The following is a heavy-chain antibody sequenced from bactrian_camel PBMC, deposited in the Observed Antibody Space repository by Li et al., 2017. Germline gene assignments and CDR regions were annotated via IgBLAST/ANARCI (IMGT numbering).Heavy chain of an antibody. Sequence: QVQLAESGGGLVQPGGSLNLSCAATGKTNVLNCMGWFRQAPGKEREGVAVITRIHGGTEYADSVKGRFIISRDSSKMTWSLQMNNLKPEDTAMYYCAAVTGCSLTPWLRDPGNKSGPMNWGQGTQVTVS. CDR3: AAVTGCSLTPWLRDPGNKSGPMN. CDR2: ITRIHGGT. CDR1: GKTNVLNC. D-gene: IGHD3*01. V-gene: IGHV3S53*01. J-gene: IGHJ4*01.